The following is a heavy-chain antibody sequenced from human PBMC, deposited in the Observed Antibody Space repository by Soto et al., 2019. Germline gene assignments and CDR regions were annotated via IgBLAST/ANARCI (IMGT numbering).Heavy chain of an antibody. J-gene: IGHJ6*02. CDR3: ARDSLAIFGVVEVYYYGMDV. CDR1: GGSISSGDYY. D-gene: IGHD3-3*01. V-gene: IGHV4-30-4*01. CDR2: IYYSGST. Sequence: NPSETLSLTCTVSGGSISSGDYYWSWIRQPPGKGLEWIGYIYYSGSTYYNPSLKSRVTISVDTSKNQFSLKLSSVTAADTAVYYCARDSLAIFGVVEVYYYGMDVWGQGTTVTVSS.